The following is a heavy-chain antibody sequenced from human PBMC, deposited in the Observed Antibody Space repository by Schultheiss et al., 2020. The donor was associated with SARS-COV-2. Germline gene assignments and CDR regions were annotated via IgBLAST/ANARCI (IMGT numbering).Heavy chain of an antibody. CDR3: ATSQRGYTYDY. V-gene: IGHV3-64*04. J-gene: IGHJ4*02. Sequence: GESLKISCSASGFTFSTYAMHWVRQAPGKGLEYVSAISSNGGSTYYADSVKGRFTISRDNSKNTLYLQMNSLRAEDTAVYYCATSQRGYTYDYWGQGTLVTVSS. CDR1: GFTFSTYA. CDR2: ISSNGGST. D-gene: IGHD5-18*01.